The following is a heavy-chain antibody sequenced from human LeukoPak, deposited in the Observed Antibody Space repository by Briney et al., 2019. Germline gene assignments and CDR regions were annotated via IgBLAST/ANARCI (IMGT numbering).Heavy chain of an antibody. J-gene: IGHJ6*03. CDR3: ARHQGAMVRGVISYYYYYYMDV. D-gene: IGHD3-10*01. Sequence: GESLKISCKGSGYSFTNYWIGWVRQMPGKGLEWMGFIYPGDSDTKYSPSFQGQVTISADKSISTAYLQWSSLKASDTAMYYCARHQGAMVRGVISYYYYYYMDVWGKGTTVTVSS. CDR2: IYPGDSDT. V-gene: IGHV5-51*01. CDR1: GYSFTNYW.